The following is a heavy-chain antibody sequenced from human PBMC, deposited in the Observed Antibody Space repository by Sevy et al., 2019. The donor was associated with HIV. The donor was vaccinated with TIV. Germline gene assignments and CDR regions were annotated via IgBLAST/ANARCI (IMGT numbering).Heavy chain of an antibody. D-gene: IGHD6-19*01. CDR2: ISWNSGSI. J-gene: IGHJ4*02. CDR1: GFTFDDYA. Sequence: GGSLRLSCAASGFTFDDYAMHWVRQAPGKGLEWVSGISWNSGSIGYADSVKGRFTISRDNAKNSLYLQMNSLRAEDTALYYCAKDGYSSGWYRTVATLNYYFDYWGQGTLVTVSS. CDR3: AKDGYSSGWYRTVATLNYYFDY. V-gene: IGHV3-9*01.